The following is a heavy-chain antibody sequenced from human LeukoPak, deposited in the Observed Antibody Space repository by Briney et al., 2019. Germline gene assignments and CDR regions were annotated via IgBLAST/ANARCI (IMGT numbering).Heavy chain of an antibody. D-gene: IGHD1-26*01. V-gene: IGHV3-23*01. CDR3: AKGGNSGTYYSYFDY. Sequence: GGSLRLSCAASGFTFSSYAMSWVRQAPGKGLEWVSAISGSGGSTYYADSVKGRFTISRDNSKNTLYLQMNSLRAEDTAVYYCAKGGNSGTYYSYFDYWGQGTLVTVSS. J-gene: IGHJ4*02. CDR1: GFTFSSYA. CDR2: ISGSGGST.